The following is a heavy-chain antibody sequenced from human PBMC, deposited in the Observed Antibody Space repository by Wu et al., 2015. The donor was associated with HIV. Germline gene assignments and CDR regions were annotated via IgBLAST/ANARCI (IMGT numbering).Heavy chain of an antibody. V-gene: IGHV1-46*01. Sequence: QVHLVQSGAEVKEPGASVKISCKTEYSFSIYYMHWVRQAPGQGLEWMGGVIPAFNVINYAQKFQGRVTITTDESTTTVFLEVKSLKSDDTANYYCAGRQKYISGNVGDFDFWGQGTMIIVSS. CDR2: VIPAFNVI. CDR1: EYSFSIYY. CDR3: AGRQKYISGNVGDFDF. J-gene: IGHJ4*02. D-gene: IGHD5-12*01.